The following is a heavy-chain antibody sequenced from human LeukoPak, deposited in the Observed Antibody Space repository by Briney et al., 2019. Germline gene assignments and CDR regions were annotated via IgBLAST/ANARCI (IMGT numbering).Heavy chain of an antibody. CDR1: GYSFTSYW. CDR3: ARSYSSSSNWFDP. CDR2: IYPGDSDT. J-gene: IGHJ5*02. Sequence: GESLKISCKGSGYSFTSYWIGWVRQMPGKGLEWIGIIYPGDSDTRYSPSFQGQVTISADKSISTAYLQWSSLKASDTAMYYCARSYSSSSNWFDPWGQGTLVTVSS. V-gene: IGHV5-51*01. D-gene: IGHD6-6*01.